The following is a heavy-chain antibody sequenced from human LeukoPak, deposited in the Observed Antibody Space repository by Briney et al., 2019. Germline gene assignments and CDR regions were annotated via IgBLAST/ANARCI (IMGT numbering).Heavy chain of an antibody. CDR3: AKGESYYDILTDY. Sequence: GGSLRLSCAASGFTFSNYWMTWVRQAPGKGLEWVANIKQDGTEKYYVDSVKGRFTISRDNSKNTLYLQMNSLRAEDTAVYYCAKGESYYDILTDYWGQGTLVTVSS. CDR2: IKQDGTEK. D-gene: IGHD3-9*01. V-gene: IGHV3-7*03. CDR1: GFTFSNYW. J-gene: IGHJ4*02.